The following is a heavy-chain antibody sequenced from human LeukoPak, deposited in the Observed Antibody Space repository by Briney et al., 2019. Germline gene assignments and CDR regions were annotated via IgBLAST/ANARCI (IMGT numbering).Heavy chain of an antibody. D-gene: IGHD4-17*01. CDR1: GFTFSSYA. V-gene: IGHV3-30*04. CDR2: ISYDGSNK. Sequence: PGRSLRLSCAASGFTFSSYAMHWVRQAPGKGLEWVAVISYDGSNKYYADSVKGRFTISRDNSKNTLYLQMNSLRAEDTAVYHCARSYGDYGSSGYWGQGTLVTVSS. J-gene: IGHJ4*02. CDR3: ARSYGDYGSSGY.